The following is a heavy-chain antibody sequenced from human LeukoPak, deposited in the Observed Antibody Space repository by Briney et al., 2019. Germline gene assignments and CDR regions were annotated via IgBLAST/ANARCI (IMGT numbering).Heavy chain of an antibody. CDR3: AKDLYVDVRWGSAFDI. D-gene: IGHD2-21*01. CDR2: VSGSGGST. V-gene: IGHV3-23*01. Sequence: QPGGSLRLSCAASGFTFSSNAMSWVRQAPGKGLERVSSVSGSGGSTYYADSVKGRFTISRDNSKNTLYLQMNSLRAEDAAVYYCAKDLYVDVRWGSAFDIWGQGTVVTVS. CDR1: GFTFSSNA. J-gene: IGHJ3*02.